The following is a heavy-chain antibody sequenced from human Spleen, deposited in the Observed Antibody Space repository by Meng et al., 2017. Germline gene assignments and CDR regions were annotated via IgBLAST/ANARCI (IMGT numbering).Heavy chain of an antibody. J-gene: IGHJ4*02. CDR1: GYSFSIYG. Sequence: ASVKVSCKASGYSFSIYGISWVRQAPGQGLEWMGWISAYTDSAKYAQNLQGRVTMTTDTSTNTIYMEVRSLRSDDTAVYYCARDEDISAAGKLFGDYWGQGTLVTVSS. CDR3: ARDEDISAAGKLFGDY. D-gene: IGHD6-25*01. V-gene: IGHV1-18*01. CDR2: ISAYTDSA.